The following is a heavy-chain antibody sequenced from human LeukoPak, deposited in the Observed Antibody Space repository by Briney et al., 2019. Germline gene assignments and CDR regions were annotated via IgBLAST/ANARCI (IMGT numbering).Heavy chain of an antibody. J-gene: IGHJ4*02. Sequence: PGGSLRLSCAASGFTFSGSAMHWVRQASGKGLEWVGRIRSKANSYATAYAASVKGRFTISRDDSKNTAYLQMNSLRAEDTAVYYCAKDLKMATISYFDYWGQGTLVTVSS. CDR1: GFTFSGSA. CDR3: AKDLKMATISYFDY. D-gene: IGHD5-12*01. CDR2: IRSKANSYAT. V-gene: IGHV3-73*01.